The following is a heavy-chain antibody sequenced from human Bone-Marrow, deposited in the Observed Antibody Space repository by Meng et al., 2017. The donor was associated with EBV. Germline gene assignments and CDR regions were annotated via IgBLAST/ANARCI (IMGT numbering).Heavy chain of an antibody. CDR3: ARPFPSWQSPRLDPFGA. J-gene: IGHJ5*02. CDR1: GDSISSFYY. D-gene: IGHD6-19*01. CDR2: VHYTGST. V-gene: IGHV4-39*01. Sequence: QLQLRESGPXQVKPXXXLSLTCTXSGDSISSFYYWGWIRQPPGRGLEWIGSVHYTGSTYYSPSLKSRVTVSVDTSKNQFSLRLTSVTAADTAVYYCARPFPSWQSPRLDPFGAWGQGTLVTVSS.